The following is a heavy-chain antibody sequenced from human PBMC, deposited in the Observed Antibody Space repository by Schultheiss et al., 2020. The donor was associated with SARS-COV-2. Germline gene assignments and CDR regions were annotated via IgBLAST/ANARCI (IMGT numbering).Heavy chain of an antibody. CDR1: GYTFTSYG. CDR2: ISAYNGNT. CDR3: ARNAARLITRAQFDY. V-gene: IGHV1-18*01. Sequence: ASVKVSCKASGYTFTSYGISWVRQAPGQGLEWMGWISAYNGNTNYAQKLQGRVTMTTDTSTSTAYMELSRLRSDDTAVYYCARNAARLITRAQFDYWGQGTLVTVSS. J-gene: IGHJ4*02. D-gene: IGHD6-6*01.